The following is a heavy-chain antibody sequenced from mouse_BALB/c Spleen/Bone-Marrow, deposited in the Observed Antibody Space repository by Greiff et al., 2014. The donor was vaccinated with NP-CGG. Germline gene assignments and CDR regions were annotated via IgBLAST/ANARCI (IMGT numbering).Heavy chain of an antibody. CDR1: GYTFTSYW. Sequence: QVQLQQSGAELAKPGASVKMSCKASGYTFTSYWMHWVKQRPGQGLEWIGYINPSTGYTEYNQKFKDKATLTADKSSSTAYMQLSSLTSEAYAVYYCERSATMIFAYWGQGTLVTVSA. CDR3: ERSATMIFAY. CDR2: INPSTGYT. V-gene: IGHV1-7*01. D-gene: IGHD2-4*01. J-gene: IGHJ3*01.